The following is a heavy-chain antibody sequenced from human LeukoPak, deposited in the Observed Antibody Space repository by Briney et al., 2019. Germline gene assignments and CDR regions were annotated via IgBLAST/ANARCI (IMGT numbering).Heavy chain of an antibody. CDR3: ARGGDTAMVFNWFDL. V-gene: IGHV3-66*01. D-gene: IGHD5-18*01. J-gene: IGHJ5*02. CDR1: GFTVSSNY. CDR2: IYSGGST. Sequence: GGSLRLSCAASGFTVSSNYMSWVRQAPGKGLEWVSVIYSGGSTYYADSVKGRFTISRDNSKNTLYLQMNSLRAEDTAVYYCARGGDTAMVFNWFDLWGQGTLVTVSS.